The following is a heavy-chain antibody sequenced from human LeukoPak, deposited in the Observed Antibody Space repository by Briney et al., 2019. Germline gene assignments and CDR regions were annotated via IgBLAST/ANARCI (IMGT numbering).Heavy chain of an antibody. D-gene: IGHD2-2*01. J-gene: IGHJ4*02. CDR1: GGTFSSYA. CDR2: IIPIFGTA. CDR3: ARDLGVVVPAATGPVDY. Sequence: SVKVSCKASGGTFSSYAISWVRQAPGQGLEWMGGIIPIFGTANYAQKFQGRVTITADESTSTAYMELSSLRSEDTAVYYCARDLGVVVPAATGPVDYWGQGTLVTVSS. V-gene: IGHV1-69*13.